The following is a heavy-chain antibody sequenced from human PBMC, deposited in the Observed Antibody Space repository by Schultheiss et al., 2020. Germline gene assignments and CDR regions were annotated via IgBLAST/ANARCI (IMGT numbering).Heavy chain of an antibody. CDR1: GFSVSRNY. Sequence: GESLKISCAASGFSVSRNYMSWVRQAPGKGLEWVANIKQDGSEKYYVDSVKGRFTISRDNAKNSLILQMNSLRAEDTAVYYCARELTFPDNYWGPGTLVTVSS. CDR2: IKQDGSEK. D-gene: IGHD3-16*01. J-gene: IGHJ4*02. V-gene: IGHV3-7*03. CDR3: ARELTFPDNY.